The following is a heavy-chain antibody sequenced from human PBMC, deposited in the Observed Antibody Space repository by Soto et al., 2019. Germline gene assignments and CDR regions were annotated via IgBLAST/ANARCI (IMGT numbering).Heavy chain of an antibody. V-gene: IGHV5-10-1*01. CDR2: IDPSDSYT. D-gene: IGHD2-8*01. J-gene: IGHJ6*02. CDR3: ARHGVLMTAYYYYYGMDV. Sequence: PGESLKISCKGSGYSFTSYWISWVRQMPGKRLEWMGRIDPSDSYTNYSPYFQGHVTISADRSISTAYLQWSSLKASDTAMYYCARHGVLMTAYYYYYGMDVWGQGTTVTVSS. CDR1: GYSFTSYW.